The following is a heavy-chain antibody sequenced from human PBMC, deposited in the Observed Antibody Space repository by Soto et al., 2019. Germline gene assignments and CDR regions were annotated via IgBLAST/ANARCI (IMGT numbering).Heavy chain of an antibody. V-gene: IGHV3-33*01. D-gene: IGHD6-19*01. J-gene: IGHJ4*02. CDR3: ARDLSNGWYPDY. CDR2: IWHDGSNK. Sequence: GGSLRLSCEASGFTFSDYGIHWIRQAPGKGLEWVAVIWHDGSNKYYADSVKGRFTISRDNSKSTVYLQMNGLRNDDTGVYFCARDLSNGWYPDYWGPGILVTVSS. CDR1: GFTFSDYG.